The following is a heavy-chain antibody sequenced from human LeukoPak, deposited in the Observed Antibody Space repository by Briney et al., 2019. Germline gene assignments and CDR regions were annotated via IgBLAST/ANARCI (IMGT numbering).Heavy chain of an antibody. D-gene: IGHD5-18*01. Sequence: GGSLRLSCAASGFTFSSYAMSWVRQAPGKGLEWVSAISGSGGSTYYADSVKGRFTISRDNSKNTLYLQMNSLRAEDTAVYYWAKAPPPRVDTVRGYYFDYGGQGPLVTVPS. CDR1: GFTFSSYA. J-gene: IGHJ4*02. V-gene: IGHV3-23*01. CDR2: ISGSGGST. CDR3: AKAPPPRVDTVRGYYFDY.